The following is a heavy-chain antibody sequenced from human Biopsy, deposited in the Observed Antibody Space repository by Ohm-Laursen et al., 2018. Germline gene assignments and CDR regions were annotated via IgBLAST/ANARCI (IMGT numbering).Heavy chain of an antibody. CDR2: IKKDGSEK. J-gene: IGHJ4*02. CDR1: GFTFSSYW. CDR3: ARAPFGSGSYSEFDY. Sequence: GSLRLSCAASGFTFSSYWMSWVRQARGKGLEWVATIKKDGSEKYYVDSVKGRFTISRDNSKSSLSLQMNSLRGEDTAVYYCARAPFGSGSYSEFDYWGQGSLVTVSS. D-gene: IGHD3-22*01. V-gene: IGHV3-7*01.